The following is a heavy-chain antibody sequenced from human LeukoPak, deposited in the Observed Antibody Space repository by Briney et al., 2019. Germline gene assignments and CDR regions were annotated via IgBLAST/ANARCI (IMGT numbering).Heavy chain of an antibody. D-gene: IGHD3-22*01. J-gene: IGHJ4*02. Sequence: GGSLRLSCAASGFTFSNAWMSWVRQAPGKGLEWVGRIKSKTDGGTTDYAAPAKGRFTISRDDSKNTLYLQMNSLKTEDTAVYYCTTPRQDYYDSSGYYFDYWGQGTLVTVSS. V-gene: IGHV3-15*01. CDR3: TTPRQDYYDSSGYYFDY. CDR2: IKSKTDGGTT. CDR1: GFTFSNAW.